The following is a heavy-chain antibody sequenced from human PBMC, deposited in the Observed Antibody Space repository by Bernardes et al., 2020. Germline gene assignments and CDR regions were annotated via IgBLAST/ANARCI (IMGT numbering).Heavy chain of an antibody. CDR1: GYTFTAYY. CDR2: INPNSGGT. CDR3: ARDRALTPDAFDI. D-gene: IGHD7-27*01. V-gene: IGHV1-2*06. J-gene: IGHJ3*02. Sequence: ASVKVSCKASGYTFTAYYIHWVRQAPGQGLEWMGRINPNSGGTNFAQRFQGRVTLTRDTSISTAYMELSRLRSDDTAVYYCARDRALTPDAFDIWGQGTVVTVSS.